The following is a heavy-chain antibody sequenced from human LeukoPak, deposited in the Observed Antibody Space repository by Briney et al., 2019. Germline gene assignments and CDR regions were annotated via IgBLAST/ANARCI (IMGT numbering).Heavy chain of an antibody. V-gene: IGHV4-30-4*01. J-gene: IGHJ5*02. Sequence: SETLSLTCAVYGGSFSGYYWSWIRQPPGKGLEWIGYIYYSGSTYYNPSLKSRVTISVDTSKNQFSLKLSSVTAADTAVYYCARGISRFDPWGQGTLVTVSS. CDR1: GGSFSGYY. CDR2: IYYSGST. CDR3: ARGISRFDP. D-gene: IGHD3-3*01.